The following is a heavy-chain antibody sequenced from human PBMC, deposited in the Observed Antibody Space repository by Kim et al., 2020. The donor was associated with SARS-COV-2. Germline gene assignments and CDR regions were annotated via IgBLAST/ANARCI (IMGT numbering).Heavy chain of an antibody. CDR2: ISYDGSSN. J-gene: IGHJ1*01. Sequence: GGSLRLSCAASGFIFTNYAMHWVRQAPGKGLEWVAVISYDGSSNFYADSVKGRFTISRDNSRNTLYLQMNSLRAEDTAIYYCANQGAVADEYFQHWGQGTLVTVSS. V-gene: IGHV3-30*04. D-gene: IGHD6-19*01. CDR1: GFIFTNYA. CDR3: ANQGAVADEYFQH.